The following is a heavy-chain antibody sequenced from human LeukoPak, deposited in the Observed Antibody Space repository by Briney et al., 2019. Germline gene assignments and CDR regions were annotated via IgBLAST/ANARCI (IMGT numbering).Heavy chain of an antibody. D-gene: IGHD6-19*01. CDR3: ARGGKQWRGGNYFDS. J-gene: IGHJ4*02. CDR1: GYTFTDYA. CDR2: ITTGRGET. V-gene: IGHV1-3*03. Sequence: ASVKVSCKASGYTFTDYALHWVGQAPGQSLEWMGWITTGRGETRYSQEFQRRITFTRDKSASTVYMDLSDLRSEDTAVYYCARGGKQWRGGNYFDSWGQGTLVAVSS.